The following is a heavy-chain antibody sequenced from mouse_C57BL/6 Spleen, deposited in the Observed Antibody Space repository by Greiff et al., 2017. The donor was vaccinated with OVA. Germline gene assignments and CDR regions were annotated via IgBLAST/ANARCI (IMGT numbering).Heavy chain of an antibody. D-gene: IGHD2-4*01. CDR3: AREEGDYDVLAGFAY. V-gene: IGHV2-2*01. CDR1: GFSLTSYG. CDR2: IWSGGST. J-gene: IGHJ3*01. Sequence: VQLQQSGPGLVQPSQSLSITCTVSGFSLTSYGVHWVRQSPGKGLEWLGVIWSGGSTDYNAAFISRLSISKDNSKSQVFIKMNSLQAGETAKYYSAREEGDYDVLAGFAYWGQGTLVTVSA.